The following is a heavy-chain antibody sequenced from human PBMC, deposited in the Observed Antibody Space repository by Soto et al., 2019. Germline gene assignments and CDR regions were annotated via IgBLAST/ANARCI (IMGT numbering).Heavy chain of an antibody. V-gene: IGHV3-23*01. J-gene: IGHJ5*02. CDR2: ISGSGGST. CDR1: GFTFSSYA. D-gene: IGHD2-8*01. Sequence: GGSLRLSCAASGFTFSSYAMIWVLQAPGKGLEWVSAISGSGGSTYYADSVKGRFTISRDNSKNTLYLQINSLRAEDTAVYYWAKERDGVFPAWLAPWGQGPLVPVS. CDR3: AKERDGVFPAWLAP.